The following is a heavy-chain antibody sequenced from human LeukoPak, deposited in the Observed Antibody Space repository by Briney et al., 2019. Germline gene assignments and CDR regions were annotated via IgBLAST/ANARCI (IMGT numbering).Heavy chain of an antibody. CDR1: GYSISSGYY. CDR2: IYHSGST. CDR3: ARYAGRYFDY. V-gene: IGHV4-38-2*02. Sequence: PSETLSLTCTVSGYSISSGYYWGWIRQPPGKGLEWIGSIYHSGSTYYNPSLKSRVTISVDTSKNQFSLKLSSVTAADTAVYYCARYAGRYFDYWGQGTLVTVSS. J-gene: IGHJ4*02.